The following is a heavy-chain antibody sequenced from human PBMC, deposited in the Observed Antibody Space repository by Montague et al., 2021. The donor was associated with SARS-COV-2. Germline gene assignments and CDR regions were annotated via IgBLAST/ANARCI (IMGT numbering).Heavy chain of an antibody. Sequence: SETLSLTCTVSGGSIGSSSYYWGWIRQPPGKGLEWIGSIYYSGSTYYNPSLKSRVTISVDTSKNQFSLKLSSVTAADTAVYYCARVPTTYYYDSKADPATHVPFDFWGQGTLVTVSS. CDR3: ARVPTTYYYDSKADPATHVPFDF. CDR1: GGSIGSSSYY. D-gene: IGHD3-22*01. CDR2: IYYSGST. J-gene: IGHJ4*03. V-gene: IGHV4-39*01.